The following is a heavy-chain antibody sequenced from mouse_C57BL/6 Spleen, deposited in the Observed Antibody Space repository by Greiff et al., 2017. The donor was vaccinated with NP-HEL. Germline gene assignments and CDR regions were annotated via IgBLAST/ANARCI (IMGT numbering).Heavy chain of an antibody. CDR3: ARRGSSYSDY. V-gene: IGHV1-19*01. J-gene: IGHJ2*01. CDR2: INPYNGGT. Sequence: EVQLQQSGPVLVKPGASVKMSCKASGYTFTDYYMNWVKQSHGKSLEWIGVINPYNGGTSYNQKFKGKATLTVDKSSSTAYMELKSLTSEDSEVYYCARRGSSYSDYWGQGTTLTVSS. CDR1: GYTFTDYY. D-gene: IGHD1-1*01.